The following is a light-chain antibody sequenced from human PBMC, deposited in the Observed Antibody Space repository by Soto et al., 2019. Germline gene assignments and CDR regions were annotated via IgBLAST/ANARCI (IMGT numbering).Light chain of an antibody. V-gene: IGKV3-11*01. CDR1: QSVGNN. CDR2: ETS. Sequence: EIVLTQSPGTLSLSPGEIATLSCSASQSVGNNLAWYQQKPGQAPGLLIYETSTRATGIPARFSGSGSGTDFTLTISSLEPEDFAVYYCQKHANWPLNFGGGTKVDIK. J-gene: IGKJ4*01. CDR3: QKHANWPLN.